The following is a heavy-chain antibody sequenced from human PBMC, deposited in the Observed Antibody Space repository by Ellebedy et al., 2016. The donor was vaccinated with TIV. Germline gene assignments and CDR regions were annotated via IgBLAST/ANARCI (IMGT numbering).Heavy chain of an antibody. CDR1: GLTFSSFS. CDR2: ISSSGSYL. V-gene: IGHV3-21*01. Sequence: PGGSLRLSCAASGLTFSSFSMGWVRQTPGKGLEWVSSISSSGSYLYYADSVKGRFTISRDTSEKTLDLQMHSLRAEDTAVYYCGKEHDSSRSYITGDYWGQGTLVTVSS. J-gene: IGHJ4*02. CDR3: GKEHDSSRSYITGDY. D-gene: IGHD6-19*01.